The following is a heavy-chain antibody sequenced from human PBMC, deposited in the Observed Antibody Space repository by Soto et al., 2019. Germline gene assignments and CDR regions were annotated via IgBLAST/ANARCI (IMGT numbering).Heavy chain of an antibody. J-gene: IGHJ4*02. CDR3: TTAAGGMWGADY. D-gene: IGHD1-26*01. Sequence: EVRLVESGGGLVKPGGSLRLSCAASGFTFSNVWMSWVRQAPGKGLEWVGRVKSKSDGATTDYAAPVKGRFTVSRADSPNTLSLQMDSLKSEDTAVYFCTTAAGGMWGADYWGQGTPVTVSS. CDR2: VKSKSDGATT. CDR1: GFTFSNVW. V-gene: IGHV3-15*01.